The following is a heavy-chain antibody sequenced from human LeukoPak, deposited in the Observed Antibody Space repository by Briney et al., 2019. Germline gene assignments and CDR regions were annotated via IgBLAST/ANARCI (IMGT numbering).Heavy chain of an antibody. CDR1: GVSISSYY. J-gene: IGHJ6*02. Sequence: PSETLSLTCTVSGVSISSYYWSWIRQPPGKGLEWIGYIYYSGSTNYNPSLKSRVTISVDTSKNQFSLKLSSVTAADTAVYYCARAKNGPYSSGYYYDPYYGMDVWGQGTTVTVSS. CDR3: ARAKNGPYSSGYYYDPYYGMDV. CDR2: IYYSGST. V-gene: IGHV4-59*01. D-gene: IGHD3-22*01.